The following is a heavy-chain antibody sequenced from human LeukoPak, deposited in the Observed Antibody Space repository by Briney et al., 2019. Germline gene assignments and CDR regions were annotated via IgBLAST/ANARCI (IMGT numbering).Heavy chain of an antibody. V-gene: IGHV3-30-3*01. Sequence: GRSLRLSCAASGFTFSSYAMHWVRQAPGKGLEWVAVISYDGSNKYYADSVKGRFTISRDNSKNTQYLQMNSLRAEDTAVYYCASAITMIVVAPGYWGQGTLVTASS. CDR1: GFTFSSYA. D-gene: IGHD3-22*01. J-gene: IGHJ4*02. CDR2: ISYDGSNK. CDR3: ASAITMIVVAPGY.